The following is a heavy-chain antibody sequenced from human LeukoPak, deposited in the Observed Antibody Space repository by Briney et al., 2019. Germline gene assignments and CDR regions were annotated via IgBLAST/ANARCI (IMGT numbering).Heavy chain of an antibody. D-gene: IGHD5-12*01. CDR1: GFTFSSYA. V-gene: IGHV3-30-3*01. Sequence: QTGGSLRLSCAASGFTFSSYAMHWVRQAPGEGLEWVAVISYDGSNKYYADSVKGRFTISRDNSKNTLYLQMNSLRAEDTAVYYCARELVAGDQYGMDVWGQGTTVTVSS. CDR3: ARELVAGDQYGMDV. CDR2: ISYDGSNK. J-gene: IGHJ6*02.